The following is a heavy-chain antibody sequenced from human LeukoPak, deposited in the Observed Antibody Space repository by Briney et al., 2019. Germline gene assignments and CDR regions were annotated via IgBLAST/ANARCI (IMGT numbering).Heavy chain of an antibody. CDR1: GGSISSYY. CDR3: AREASAGGYYFDY. J-gene: IGHJ4*02. V-gene: IGHV4-59*12. D-gene: IGHD6-13*01. CDR2: IFHSGDT. Sequence: SETLSLTCTVSGGSISSYYWSWIRQPPGKGLEWIGYIFHSGDTYYNPSLESRVTMSLDRSKNQFSLRLSSVTAADTAVYYCAREASAGGYYFDYWGQGALVTVSS.